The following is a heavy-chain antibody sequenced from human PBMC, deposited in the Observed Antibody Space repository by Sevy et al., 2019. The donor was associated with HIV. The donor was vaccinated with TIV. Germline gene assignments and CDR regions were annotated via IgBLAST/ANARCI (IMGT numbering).Heavy chain of an antibody. Sequence: GGSLRLSCAASGFTFSSYSMNWVRQAPGKGLEWVSSISSSSSYIYYADSVKGRFTISRDNAKNSLYLHMNSLRAEEPAVHYCAREVRLLRDRRGMDVWGQGTTVTVSS. CDR3: AREVRLLRDRRGMDV. D-gene: IGHD1-26*01. CDR1: GFTFSSYS. V-gene: IGHV3-21*01. J-gene: IGHJ6*02. CDR2: ISSSSSYI.